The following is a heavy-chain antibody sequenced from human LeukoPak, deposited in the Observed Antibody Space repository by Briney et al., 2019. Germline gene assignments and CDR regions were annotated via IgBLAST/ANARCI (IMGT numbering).Heavy chain of an antibody. J-gene: IGHJ4*02. Sequence: PGGSLRLSCAASGFSFRNYWMSWVRQAPGKGLEWVANIKQDGSEKYYVDSVTGRFTISRDNAKNSVSLQIISLRAQDTALYYCARDGHPFDWWGPGTQVTVSS. CDR1: GFSFRNYW. CDR2: IKQDGSEK. V-gene: IGHV3-7*03. CDR3: ARDGHPFDW.